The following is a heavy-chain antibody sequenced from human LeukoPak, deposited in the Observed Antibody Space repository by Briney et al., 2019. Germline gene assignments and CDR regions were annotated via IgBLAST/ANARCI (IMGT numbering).Heavy chain of an antibody. CDR2: IIGSGGST. CDR3: AKDQSGYSYGDFDY. J-gene: IGHJ4*02. V-gene: IGHV3-23*01. D-gene: IGHD5-18*01. Sequence: SGGSLRLSCAASGFTFSSYAMTWVRQAPGKGLEWVSAIIGSGGSTYYADSVKGRFTISRDNSKNTLYLQMNSLRAEDTAVYYCAKDQSGYSYGDFDYWGQGTLVTVSS. CDR1: GFTFSSYA.